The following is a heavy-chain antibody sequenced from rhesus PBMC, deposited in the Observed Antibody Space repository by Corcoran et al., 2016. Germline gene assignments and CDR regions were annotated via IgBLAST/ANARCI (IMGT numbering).Heavy chain of an antibody. V-gene: IGHV4-80*01. CDR3: ARFKEVITNSNDY. D-gene: IGHD3-28*01. CDR2: INGNSGST. Sequence: QVQLQESGPGLVTPSETLSLTCAVSGGSFSSYWWSWIRQPPGKGLEWSGEINGNSGSTNYNPSPKSRVTISKDASKNQFSLKLSSVTAADTAVYYCARFKEVITNSNDYWGQGVLVTVSS. J-gene: IGHJ4*01. CDR1: GGSFSSYW.